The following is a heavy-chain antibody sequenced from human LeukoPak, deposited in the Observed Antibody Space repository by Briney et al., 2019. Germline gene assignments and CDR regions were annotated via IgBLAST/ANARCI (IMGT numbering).Heavy chain of an antibody. J-gene: IGHJ5*02. CDR2: ISGSGAST. V-gene: IGHV3-23*01. CDR1: GGSIISSDSY. Sequence: ETLSLTCTVSGGSIISSDSYWAWIRQPPGKGLEWVSAISGSGASTYYADSVTGRFTISRDNSKNTVFLHMKTLRVEDTALYYCARWGGSFSSRFDPWGQGTLVTVSS. D-gene: IGHD1-26*01. CDR3: ARWGGSFSSRFDP.